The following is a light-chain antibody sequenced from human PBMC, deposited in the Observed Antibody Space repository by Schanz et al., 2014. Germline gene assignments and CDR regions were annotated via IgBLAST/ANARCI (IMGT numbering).Light chain of an antibody. Sequence: QSVLTQSPSVSGAPGQRVTISCTGSSSNIGAGYDVHWYQQLPGTAPKLLIYGNNNRPSGVPDRFSASKSGSSASLAINGLQSEDEADYYCAAWDNSLSGYVFGTGTKLTVL. CDR1: SSNIGAGYD. CDR3: AAWDNSLSGYV. V-gene: IGLV1-40*01. J-gene: IGLJ1*01. CDR2: GNN.